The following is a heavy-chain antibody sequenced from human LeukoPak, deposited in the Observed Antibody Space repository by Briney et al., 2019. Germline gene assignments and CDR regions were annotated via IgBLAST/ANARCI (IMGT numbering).Heavy chain of an antibody. D-gene: IGHD3-3*01. Sequence: GGSLRLSCAASGFTFSSYAMSWVRQAPGKGLEWVSAISGSGGSTYYADSVKGRFTSSRDNSKNTLYLQMNSLRAEDTAVYYCAKVGVTFYDFWSGYQFDYWGQGPLVTVSS. CDR1: GFTFSSYA. CDR3: AKVGVTFYDFWSGYQFDY. J-gene: IGHJ4*02. V-gene: IGHV3-23*01. CDR2: ISGSGGST.